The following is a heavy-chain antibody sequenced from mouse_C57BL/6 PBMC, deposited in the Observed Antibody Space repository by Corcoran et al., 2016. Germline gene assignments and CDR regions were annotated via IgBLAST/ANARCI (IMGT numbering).Heavy chain of an antibody. V-gene: IGHV1-18*01. CDR3: ARRGGITTVVGDFDY. CDR2: INPNNGGT. D-gene: IGHD1-1*01. Sequence: EVQLQQSGPELVKPGASVKIPCKASGYTFTDYNMDWVKQSHGKSLEWIGDINPNNGGTIYNQKFKGKATLTVDKSSSTAYMELRSLTSEDTAVYYCARRGGITTVVGDFDYWGQGTTLTVSS. CDR1: GYTFTDYN. J-gene: IGHJ2*01.